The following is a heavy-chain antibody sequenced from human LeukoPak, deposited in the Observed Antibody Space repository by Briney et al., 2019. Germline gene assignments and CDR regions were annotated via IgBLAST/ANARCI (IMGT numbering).Heavy chain of an antibody. Sequence: PSETLSLTCTVSGGSISSSSYYWGWIRQPPGKGLEWIGSIYYSGSTYYNPSLKSRVAISVDTSKNQFSLKLSSVTAADTAVYYCARAHSSSSPYDYWGQGTLVTVSS. J-gene: IGHJ4*02. CDR1: GGSISSSSYY. CDR3: ARAHSSSSPYDY. V-gene: IGHV4-39*07. D-gene: IGHD6-6*01. CDR2: IYYSGST.